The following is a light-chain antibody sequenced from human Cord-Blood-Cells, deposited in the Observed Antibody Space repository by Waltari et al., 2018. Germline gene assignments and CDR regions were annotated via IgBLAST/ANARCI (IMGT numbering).Light chain of an antibody. CDR2: DAS. CDR3: QQRSNWPPYT. V-gene: IGKV3-11*01. CDR1: QGVSSY. Sequence: EILFTPSPATLALSPGEKAPLPCRASQGVSSYLAWYQQKPGQAPRLLIYDASNRATGIPARFSGSGSGTDFTLTISSLEPEDFAVYYCQQRSNWPPYTFGQGTKLEIK. J-gene: IGKJ2*01.